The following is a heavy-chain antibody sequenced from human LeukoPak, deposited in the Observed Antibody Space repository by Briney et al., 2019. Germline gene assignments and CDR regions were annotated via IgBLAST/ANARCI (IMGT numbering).Heavy chain of an antibody. CDR1: GFTFSRSW. CDR2: INDDGSTT. D-gene: IGHD3-16*01. CDR3: ARAPYGDNGYTAEVADY. V-gene: IGHV3-74*01. J-gene: IGHJ4*02. Sequence: GGSLRLSCAASGFTFSRSWMNWVRQAPGKGLVWVSRINDDGSTTSYADSVKGRFTISRDNSKNTLYLQMNSLRAEDTAVYYCARAPYGDNGYTAEVADYWGQGTLVTVSS.